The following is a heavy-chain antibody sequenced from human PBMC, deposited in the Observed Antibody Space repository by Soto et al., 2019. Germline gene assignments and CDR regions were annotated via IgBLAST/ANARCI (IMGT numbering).Heavy chain of an antibody. CDR3: TGITWFRGMDV. CDR2: TDYKSKWNK. V-gene: IGHV6-1*01. J-gene: IGHJ6*02. CDR1: RDSASSNSPG. D-gene: IGHD1-7*01. Sequence: SQTLSLTCVISRDSASSNSPGWNWTRQPPSRGLECLRRTDYKSKWNKDYALSVRTRITINLDTSKNQFNLHLYSVTTEAKTAYYCTGITWFRGMDVWGQGTPVTVSS.